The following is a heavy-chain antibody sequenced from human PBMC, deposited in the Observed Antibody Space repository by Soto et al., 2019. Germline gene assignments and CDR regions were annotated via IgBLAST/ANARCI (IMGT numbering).Heavy chain of an antibody. CDR3: ARGFIVVVPAAMGYYYYYMDV. CDR1: GYTFTSYG. J-gene: IGHJ6*03. V-gene: IGHV1-18*01. CDR2: ISAYNGNT. Sequence: ASVKVSCQASGYTFTSYGISWVRQAPGQGLEWMGWISAYNGNTNYAQKLQGRVTMTTDTSTSTAYMELRSLRSDDTAVYYCARGFIVVVPAAMGYYYYYMDVWGKGTTVTVSS. D-gene: IGHD2-2*01.